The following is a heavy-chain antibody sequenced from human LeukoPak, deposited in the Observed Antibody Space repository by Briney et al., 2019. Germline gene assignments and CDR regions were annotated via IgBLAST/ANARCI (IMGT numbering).Heavy chain of an antibody. CDR2: ISWNSGSM. CDR3: AKDRRPTYYYYMDV. V-gene: IGHV3-9*01. J-gene: IGHJ6*03. Sequence: SLRLSCAASGFTLDDYAMHWVRQAPGKGLEWVSGISWNSGSMGYADSVKGRFTISRDNAKNSLYLQMNSLRAEDTALYYCAKDRRPTYYYYMDVWGKGTTVTVSS. CDR1: GFTLDDYA.